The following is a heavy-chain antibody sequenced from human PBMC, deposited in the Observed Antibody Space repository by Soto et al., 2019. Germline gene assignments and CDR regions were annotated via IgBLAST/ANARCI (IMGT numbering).Heavy chain of an antibody. J-gene: IGHJ4*02. CDR1: GGSMSPYY. Sequence: SETLSLTCTVSGGSMSPYYWSWIRQPPGKGLEWIGYMYYSGSSNYSPSLKSRVTMSVDTSKNQLSLKLSSVTAADTAVYYCARGYYDNSGYYSDYWGQGTLVTVSS. CDR2: MYYSGSS. CDR3: ARGYYDNSGYYSDY. D-gene: IGHD3-22*01. V-gene: IGHV4-59*01.